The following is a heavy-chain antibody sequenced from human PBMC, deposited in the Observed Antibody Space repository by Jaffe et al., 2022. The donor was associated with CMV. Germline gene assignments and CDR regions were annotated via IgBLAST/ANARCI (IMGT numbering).Heavy chain of an antibody. D-gene: IGHD3-22*01. V-gene: IGHV3-11*01. CDR1: GFTFSDYY. Sequence: VQLVESGGGLVKPGGSLRLSCAASGFTFSDYYMSWIRQAPGKGLEWISYVSSGGSTTFYADSVKGRFTISRDNAKNSLYLQMNSLRAEDTAVYYCARDLYYDSTNYYSYYYGMDVWGQGTTVTVSS. CDR3: ARDLYYDSTNYYSYYYGMDV. CDR2: VSSGGSTT. J-gene: IGHJ6*02.